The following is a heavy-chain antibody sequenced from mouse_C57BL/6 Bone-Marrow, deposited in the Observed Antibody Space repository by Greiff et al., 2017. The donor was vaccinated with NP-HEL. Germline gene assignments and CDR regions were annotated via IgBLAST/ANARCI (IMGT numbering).Heavy chain of an antibody. V-gene: IGHV1-76*01. CDR1: GYTFTDYY. D-gene: IGHD4-1*01. CDR2: IYPGSGNT. J-gene: IGHJ2*01. CDR3: ARRGTGRDY. Sequence: VQLQQSGAELVRPGASVKLSCKASGYTFTDYYINWVKQRPGQGLEWIARIYPGSGNTYYNEKFKGKATLTAEKSSSTAYMQLSSLTSEDSAVYFCARRGTGRDYWGQGTTLTVSS.